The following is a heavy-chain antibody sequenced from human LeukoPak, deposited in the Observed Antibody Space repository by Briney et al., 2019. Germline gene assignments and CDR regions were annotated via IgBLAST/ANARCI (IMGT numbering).Heavy chain of an antibody. V-gene: IGHV3-30*18. Sequence: GGSLRLSCAASGFTFSSYGMHWVRQAPGKGLEWVAVISYDGSNKYYTGSVKGRFTISRDNSKSTLYLQMNSLRAEDTAVYYCAKVRWDNSGWYYLDYWGQGTLVTVSS. D-gene: IGHD6-19*01. CDR2: ISYDGSNK. J-gene: IGHJ4*02. CDR1: GFTFSSYG. CDR3: AKVRWDNSGWYYLDY.